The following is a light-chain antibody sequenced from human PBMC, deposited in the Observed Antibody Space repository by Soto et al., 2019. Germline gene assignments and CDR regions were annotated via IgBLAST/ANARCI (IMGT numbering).Light chain of an antibody. J-gene: IGKJ1*01. V-gene: IGKV3-15*01. CDR2: GAF. CDR1: QSVSSSY. CDR3: QQYNDWPLT. Sequence: EIVLTQSPGTLSLSPGERATVSCRASQSVSSSYLAWYQQKPGQAPRLLIYGAFTRATGIPARFSGTGSGTEFTLTISSLQSEYFALYYCQQYNDWPLTFGQGTKVDIK.